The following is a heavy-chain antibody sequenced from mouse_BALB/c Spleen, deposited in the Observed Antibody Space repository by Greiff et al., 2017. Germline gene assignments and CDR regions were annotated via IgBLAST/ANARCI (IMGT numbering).Heavy chain of an antibody. Sequence: VQLKQSGAELVKPGASVKLSCTASGFNIKDTYMHWVKQRPEQGLEWIGRIDPANGNTKYDPKFQGKATITADTSSNTAYLQLSSLTSEDTAVYYCAPRSSWFAYWGQGTLVTVSA. J-gene: IGHJ3*01. V-gene: IGHV14-3*02. CDR1: GFNIKDTY. D-gene: IGHD3-1*01. CDR2: IDPANGNT. CDR3: APRSSWFAY.